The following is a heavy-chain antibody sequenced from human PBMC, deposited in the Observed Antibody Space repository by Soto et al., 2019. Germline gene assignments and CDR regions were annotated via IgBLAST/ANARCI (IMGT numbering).Heavy chain of an antibody. J-gene: IGHJ6*02. CDR3: AREGPAPYYYYGMDV. Sequence: QVQLVQSGGEVKKPGASVKVSCKTSGYSFTTYGISCVRQAPGQGLEWRGWISAYNGNTNYAQKLQDRVTMTTDTSTSTAYMALRSQRSDDTAVYYCAREGPAPYYYYGMDVWGQGSTVTVSS. CDR2: ISAYNGNT. V-gene: IGHV1-18*01. CDR1: GYSFTTYG.